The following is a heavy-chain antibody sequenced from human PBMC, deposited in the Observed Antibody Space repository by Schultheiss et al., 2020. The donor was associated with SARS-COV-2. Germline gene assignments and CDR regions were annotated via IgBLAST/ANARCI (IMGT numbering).Heavy chain of an antibody. CDR2: IYYSGST. J-gene: IGHJ1*01. D-gene: IGHD3-16*02. Sequence: SETLSLTCAVSGGSISSSSYFWGWIRQPPGKGLEWIGNIYYSGSTNYNPSLKSRVTISVDTSKNQFSLKLSSVTAADTAVYYCALHYVWGSYRPPGPYFQHWGLGTLVTVSS. CDR3: ALHYVWGSYRPPGPYFQH. V-gene: IGHV4-39*07. CDR1: GGSISSSSYF.